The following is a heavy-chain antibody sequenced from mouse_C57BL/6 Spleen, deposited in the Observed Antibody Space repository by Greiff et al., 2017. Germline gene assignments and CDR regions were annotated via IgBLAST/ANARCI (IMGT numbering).Heavy chain of an antibody. CDR2: IYPGDGDT. Sequence: QVQLQQSGPELVKPGASVKISCKASGYAFSSSWMNWVKQRPGKGLEWIGRIYPGDGDTNYNGKFKGQATLTADKSSSTAYMQRSSLTSEDSAVYFCARGITTVVEGYFDVWGTGTTVTVSS. V-gene: IGHV1-82*01. D-gene: IGHD1-1*01. CDR1: GYAFSSSW. J-gene: IGHJ1*03. CDR3: ARGITTVVEGYFDV.